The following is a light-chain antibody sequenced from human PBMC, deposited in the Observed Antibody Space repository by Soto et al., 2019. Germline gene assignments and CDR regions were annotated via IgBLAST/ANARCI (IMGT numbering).Light chain of an antibody. Sequence: DIQMTQSPSSLSASAGDRFTIXXRASKGISKSLAWYQQKPGKVPKXLIYAASTLQSGVPSRFSGSGSGTEFTLTISSLQPEDFATYYCLQHKSYPLTCGGGTKVDIK. V-gene: IGKV1-27*01. CDR3: LQHKSYPLT. CDR2: AAS. J-gene: IGKJ4*01. CDR1: KGISKS.